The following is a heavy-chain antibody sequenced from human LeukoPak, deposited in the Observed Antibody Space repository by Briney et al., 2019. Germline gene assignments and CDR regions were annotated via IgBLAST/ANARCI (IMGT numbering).Heavy chain of an antibody. D-gene: IGHD2-21*02. J-gene: IGHJ4*02. CDR1: GFTFSYYW. CDR3: AKSPAVVTALFDY. V-gene: IGHV3-7*02. CDR2: IKQDGSEK. Sequence: ESGGSLRLSCAASGFTFSYYWMGWVRQAPGKGLEWVANIKQDGSEKYYVDSVRGRFTISRDNAKNSLYLQMNSMRAEDTAVYYCAKSPAVVTALFDYWGQGTLVTVSS.